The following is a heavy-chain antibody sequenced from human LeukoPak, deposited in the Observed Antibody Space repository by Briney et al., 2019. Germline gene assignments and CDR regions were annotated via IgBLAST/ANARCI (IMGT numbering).Heavy chain of an antibody. CDR1: GFTFSSYS. D-gene: IGHD6-6*01. Sequence: GGSLRLSCAASGFTFSSYSMNWVRQAPGKGLEWVSYISSSSSTIYYADSVKGRFTISRDNSKNTLYLQMNSLRAEDTAVYYCARPQYSSSSAFDYWGQGTLVTVSS. CDR3: ARPQYSSSSAFDY. V-gene: IGHV3-48*01. CDR2: ISSSSSTI. J-gene: IGHJ4*02.